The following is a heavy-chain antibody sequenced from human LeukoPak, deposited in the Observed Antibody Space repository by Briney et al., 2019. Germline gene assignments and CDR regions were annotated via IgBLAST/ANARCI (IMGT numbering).Heavy chain of an antibody. Sequence: GASVKVSCKASGGTFSSYAISWVRQAPGQGLEWMGRIIPILGTANYAQKFQGRVTITTDESTSTAYMGLSRLGSEDTAVYYCARDVLGYYDSSGYRRSDAFDIWGQGTMVTVSS. V-gene: IGHV1-69*05. D-gene: IGHD3-22*01. J-gene: IGHJ3*02. CDR3: ARDVLGYYDSSGYRRSDAFDI. CDR1: GGTFSSYA. CDR2: IIPILGTA.